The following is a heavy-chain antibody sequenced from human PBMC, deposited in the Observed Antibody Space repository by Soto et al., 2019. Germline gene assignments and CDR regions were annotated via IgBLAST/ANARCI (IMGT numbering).Heavy chain of an antibody. J-gene: IGHJ4*02. CDR1: GFTFSSYG. D-gene: IGHD3-22*01. CDR2: ISYDGSNK. CDR3: AKDMYYYDSSGLDY. Sequence: TGGSLRLSCAASGFTFSSYGMHWVRQAPGKGLEWVAVISYDGSNKYYADSVKGRFTISRDNSKNTLYLQMNSLRAEDTAVYYCAKDMYYYDSSGLDYWGQGTLVTVSS. V-gene: IGHV3-30*18.